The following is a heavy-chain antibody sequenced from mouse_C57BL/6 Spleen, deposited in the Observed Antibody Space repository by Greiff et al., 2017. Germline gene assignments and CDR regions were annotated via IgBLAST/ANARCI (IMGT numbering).Heavy chain of an antibody. J-gene: IGHJ2*01. D-gene: IGHD1-2*01. CDR1: GFTFSDYG. CDR2: ISSGSSTI. V-gene: IGHV5-17*01. CDR3: ASTTAGYFDY. Sequence: EVQVVESGGGLVKPGGSLKLSCAASGFTFSDYGMHWVRQAPEKGLEWVAYISSGSSTIYYADTVKGRFTITRDNAKNTLFLQITSLRSEDTAMYYCASTTAGYFDYWGQGTTLTVSS.